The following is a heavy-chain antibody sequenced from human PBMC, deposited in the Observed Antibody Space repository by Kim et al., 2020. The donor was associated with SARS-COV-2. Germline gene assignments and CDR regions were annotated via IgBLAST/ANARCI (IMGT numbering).Heavy chain of an antibody. CDR1: GGSISSSSYY. Sequence: SETLSLTCTVSGGSISSSSYYWGWIRQPPGKGLEWIGSIYYSGSTYYNPSLKSRVTISVDTSKNQFSLKLSSVTAADTAVYYCARRSLRSSGWYDFHYYYGMDVWGQGTTVTVSS. CDR3: ARRSLRSSGWYDFHYYYGMDV. CDR2: IYYSGST. J-gene: IGHJ6*02. D-gene: IGHD6-19*01. V-gene: IGHV4-39*01.